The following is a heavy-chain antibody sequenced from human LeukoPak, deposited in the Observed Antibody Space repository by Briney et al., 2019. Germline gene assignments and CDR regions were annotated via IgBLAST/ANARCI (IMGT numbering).Heavy chain of an antibody. CDR1: GFTFDDYA. J-gene: IGHJ4*02. Sequence: PGGSLRLSCAASGFTFDDYAMHWVRQAPGKGLEWVSLLSWDGGTTYYADSVKGRFTISRDNSKNSLYLQMTSLRAEDTALYYCAKGSCDSTSCYGYFDYWGQGTLVTVSS. V-gene: IGHV3-43D*03. CDR3: AKGSCDSTSCYGYFDY. D-gene: IGHD2-2*01. CDR2: LSWDGGTT.